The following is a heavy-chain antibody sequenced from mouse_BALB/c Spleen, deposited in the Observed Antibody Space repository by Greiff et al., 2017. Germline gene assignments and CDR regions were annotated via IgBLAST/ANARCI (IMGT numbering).Heavy chain of an antibody. J-gene: IGHJ4*01. Sequence: EVNVVESGGGLVQPGGSLRLSCATSGFTFSDFYMEWVRQPPGKRLEWIAASRNKANDYTTEYSASVKGRFIVSRDTSQSILYLQMNALRAEDTAIYYCAGEGRGYAMDYWGQGTSVTVSS. CDR2: SRNKANDYTT. CDR1: GFTFSDFY. V-gene: IGHV7-1*02. CDR3: AGEGRGYAMDY.